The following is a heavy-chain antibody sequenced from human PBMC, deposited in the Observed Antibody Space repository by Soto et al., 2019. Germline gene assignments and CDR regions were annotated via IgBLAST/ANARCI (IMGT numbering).Heavy chain of an antibody. J-gene: IGHJ6*02. Sequence: SETLSLTCTVSGGSISSSSYYWGWIRQPPGKGLEWIGSIYYSGSTYYNPSLKSRVTISVDTSKNQFSLKLSSVTAADTAVYYCARTGNPNYYYYGMDVWGQGTTVTVSS. CDR1: GGSISSSSYY. CDR2: IYYSGST. V-gene: IGHV4-39*01. D-gene: IGHD4-4*01. CDR3: ARTGNPNYYYYGMDV.